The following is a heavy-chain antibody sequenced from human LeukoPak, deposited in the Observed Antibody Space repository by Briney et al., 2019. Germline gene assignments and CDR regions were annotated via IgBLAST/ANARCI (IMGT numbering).Heavy chain of an antibody. V-gene: IGHV2-5*02. CDR2: IYWDDDE. D-gene: IGHD2/OR15-2a*01. CDR1: GFSLTTSGVG. J-gene: IGHJ4*02. CDR3: ARTIDPLGVIVPSALSYVD. Sequence: SGPTLVKPTQTLTLTCTFSGFSLTTSGVGVGWIRQPPGKAPEWLALIYWDDDERYNASLKSRLTITKDTSRNRVVLTMTKMDPVDTGTYYCARTIDPLGVIVPSALSYVDWGQGTLVTVSS.